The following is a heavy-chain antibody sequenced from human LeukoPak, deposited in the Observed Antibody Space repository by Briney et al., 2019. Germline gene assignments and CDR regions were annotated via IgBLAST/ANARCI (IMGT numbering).Heavy chain of an antibody. V-gene: IGHV3-43*01. CDR1: GFTFGDYT. Sequence: PGGCLRLSCAFSGFTFGDYTMHWVRQAPGKGLEWVSLISWDGNSTYYADAVKGRFTISRDNSKNSLYLQMNSLRNDDTALYYCTGDGALQGYWGQGTLVTVSS. J-gene: IGHJ4*02. CDR3: TGDGALQGY. D-gene: IGHD1-26*01. CDR2: ISWDGNST.